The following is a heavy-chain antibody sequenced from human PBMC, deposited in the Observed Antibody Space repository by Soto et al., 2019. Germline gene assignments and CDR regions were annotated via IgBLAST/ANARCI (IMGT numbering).Heavy chain of an antibody. CDR1: GFTFSSYW. D-gene: IGHD2-15*01. Sequence: EVQLVESGGGLVQPGGSLRLSCAASGFTFSSYWMSWVRQAPGKGLEWVANIKQDGSEKYYVDSVKGQFTISRDNAKNSLYLQMNSLRAEDTAVYYCARYCSGGSCYSDYFDYWGQGTLVTVSS. CDR3: ARYCSGGSCYSDYFDY. J-gene: IGHJ4*02. CDR2: IKQDGSEK. V-gene: IGHV3-7*05.